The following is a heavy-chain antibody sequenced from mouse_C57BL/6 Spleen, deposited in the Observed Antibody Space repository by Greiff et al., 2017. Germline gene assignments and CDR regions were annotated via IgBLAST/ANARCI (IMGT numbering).Heavy chain of an antibody. Sequence: DVKLVESGGDLVKPGGSLKLSCAASGFTFSSYGMSWVRQTPDKRLEWVATISSGGSYTYYPDSVKGRFTISRDNAKNTLYLQMSSLKSEDTAMYYCARQGGTVVAAYYAMDYWGQGTSVTVSS. CDR3: ARQGGTVVAAYYAMDY. J-gene: IGHJ4*01. V-gene: IGHV5-6*02. CDR1: GFTFSSYG. D-gene: IGHD1-1*01. CDR2: ISSGGSYT.